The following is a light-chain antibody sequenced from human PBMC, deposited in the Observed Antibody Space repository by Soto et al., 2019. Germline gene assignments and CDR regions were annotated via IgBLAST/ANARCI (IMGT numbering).Light chain of an antibody. CDR2: AAS. CDR3: QHYNSYSEA. V-gene: IGKV1-6*01. Sequence: AIQMSQSPSSLSASVGDRVTITCRASQGIRNDVGWYQQKPGKAPKLLIYAASSLQSGVPSRFSGSGSGTDFTLTISSLQPEDSATYYCQHYNSYSEAFGQGTKVDIK. CDR1: QGIRND. J-gene: IGKJ1*01.